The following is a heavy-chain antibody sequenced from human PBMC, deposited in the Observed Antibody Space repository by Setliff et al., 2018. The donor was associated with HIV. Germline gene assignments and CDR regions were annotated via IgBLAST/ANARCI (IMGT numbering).Heavy chain of an antibody. V-gene: IGHV3-9*01. CDR1: GFTFEDVA. D-gene: IGHD1-26*01. J-gene: IGHJ6*02. Sequence: PGGSLRLSCEVSGFTFEDVAMHWARQPPGKGLEWVSGISWDSGNIGYADSVKGRFSISRDNAKDMLYLQMNSLTDEDTAVYFCARDRDHFGTYFGWGVWGQGTAVTVSS. CDR3: ARDRDHFGTYFGWGV. CDR2: ISWDSGNI.